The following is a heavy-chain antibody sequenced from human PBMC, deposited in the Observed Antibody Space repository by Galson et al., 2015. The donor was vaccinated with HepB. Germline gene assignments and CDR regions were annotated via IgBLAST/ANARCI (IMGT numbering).Heavy chain of an antibody. D-gene: IGHD2-15*01. J-gene: IGHJ4*02. CDR2: ISGSGGST. CDR1: GFTFSSYA. Sequence: SLRLSCAASGFTFSSYAMSWVRQAPGKGLEWVSAISGSGGSTYYADSVKGRFTISRDNSKNTLYLQMNSLRAEDTAVYYCAKDRGSSGGNFDYWGQGTLVTVSS. V-gene: IGHV3-23*01. CDR3: AKDRGSSGGNFDY.